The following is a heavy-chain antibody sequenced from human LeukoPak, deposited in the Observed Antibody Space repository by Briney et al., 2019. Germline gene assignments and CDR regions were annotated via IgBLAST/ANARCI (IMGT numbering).Heavy chain of an antibody. Sequence: SEPLSLTCTVSSASISSYDWIWLRQPPGKGLEWFRYIYYSGRTNYKPCLNSRVNISVDTSKTHFSLKLRSVTPADTAVYYCARYTSHWGDFDYWGQGTLVTVSS. J-gene: IGHJ4*02. CDR2: IYYSGRT. D-gene: IGHD6-13*01. CDR3: ARYTSHWGDFDY. V-gene: IGHV4-59*13. CDR1: SASISSYD.